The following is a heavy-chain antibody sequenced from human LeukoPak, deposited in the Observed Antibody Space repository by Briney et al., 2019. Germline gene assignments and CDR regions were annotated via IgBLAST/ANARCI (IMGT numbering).Heavy chain of an antibody. CDR3: AKDLRSSGYFPYYFDY. V-gene: IGHV3-30*02. J-gene: IGHJ4*02. CDR1: GFTFSSYG. CDR2: IRYHGSNK. D-gene: IGHD3-22*01. Sequence: GGSLRLSCAASGFTFSSYGMHWVRQAPGKGLEWVAFIRYHGSNKYYVDSVKGRFTISRDNSKNTLYLQMNRLRDEDTAVYYCAKDLRSSGYFPYYFDYWGQGTLVTVSS.